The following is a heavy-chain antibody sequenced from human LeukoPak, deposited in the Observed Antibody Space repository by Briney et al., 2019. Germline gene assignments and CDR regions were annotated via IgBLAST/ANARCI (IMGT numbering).Heavy chain of an antibody. J-gene: IGHJ4*02. CDR2: FDPEDGET. D-gene: IGHD2-21*01. CDR1: GYTLTELS. V-gene: IGHV1-24*01. CDR3: ATSLIHGYYFDY. Sequence: ASVKVSCKVSGYTLTELSMHWVRQAPGKGLEWMGGFDPEDGETIYAQKFQGRVTMTEDTSTDTAYMELCSLRSEDTAVYYCATSLIHGYYFDYWGQGTLVTVSS.